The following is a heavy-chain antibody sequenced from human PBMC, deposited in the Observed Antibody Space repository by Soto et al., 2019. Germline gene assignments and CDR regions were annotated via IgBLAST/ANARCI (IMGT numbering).Heavy chain of an antibody. D-gene: IGHD3-10*01. Sequence: QVQLVESGGGVVQPGRSLRLSYAASGFTFNDYAMHWVRQAPGKGLEWVAVISHDGNNKLYADSVKGRFTISRDNSKNTLYLQMNSLRAEDTAVFYCARVGTLVRGTYYFDYWGQGTLVTVPS. CDR3: ARVGTLVRGTYYFDY. J-gene: IGHJ4*02. CDR2: ISHDGNNK. V-gene: IGHV3-30-3*01. CDR1: GFTFNDYA.